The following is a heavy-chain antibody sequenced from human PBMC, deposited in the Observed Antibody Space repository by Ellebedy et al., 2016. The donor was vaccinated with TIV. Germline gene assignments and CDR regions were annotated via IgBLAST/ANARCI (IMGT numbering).Heavy chain of an antibody. J-gene: IGHJ4*02. CDR2: IKQDGSEI. CDR1: GYTFSNYW. V-gene: IGHV3-7*01. CDR3: ARDKIVGATYFDY. Sequence: GESLKISXAASGYTFSNYWMSCGRKAQGKGLEWVANIKQDGSEIYYVDSVKGRFTISRDNAKNSLYLQMNSLRAEDTAVYYCARDKIVGATYFDYWGQGTLVTVSS. D-gene: IGHD1-26*01.